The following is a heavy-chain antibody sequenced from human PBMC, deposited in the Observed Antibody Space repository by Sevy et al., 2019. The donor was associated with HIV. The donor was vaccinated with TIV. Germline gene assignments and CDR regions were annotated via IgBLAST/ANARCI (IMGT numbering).Heavy chain of an antibody. CDR1: GFAFSDYA. CDR3: GRAQGYCVINSCFGGSINAFDN. Sequence: GGSLRLSCAASGFAFSDYAMHWVRQVPGKGLEWVSGISWNSGAIGYADSVKGRFTVSRDNAKNSLHQQMNSLRVEATALYYCGRAQGYCVINSCFGGSINAFDNWGQGTMVTVSS. V-gene: IGHV3-9*01. CDR2: ISWNSGAI. D-gene: IGHD2-15*01. J-gene: IGHJ3*02.